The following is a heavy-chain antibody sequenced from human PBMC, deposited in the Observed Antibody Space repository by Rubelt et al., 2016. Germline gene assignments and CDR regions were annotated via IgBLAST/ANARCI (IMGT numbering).Heavy chain of an antibody. J-gene: IGHJ4*02. CDR1: GFTFSTPY. D-gene: IGHD6-19*01. V-gene: IGHV3-7*02. Sequence: EVQLVESGGGLVQPGGSLRLSCVDSGFTFSTPYLSWVRQAPGKGLEWVAKIKQDGGATSYVDSVKGRFTISRDNSNNTLYLQMSCRRAEGTAVYYCARVDSGWKLVDYWGQGTLVTVSS. CDR3: ARVDSGWKLVDY. CDR2: IKQDGGAT.